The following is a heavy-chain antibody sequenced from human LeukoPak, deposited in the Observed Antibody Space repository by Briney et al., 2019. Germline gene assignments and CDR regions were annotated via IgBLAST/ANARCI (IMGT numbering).Heavy chain of an antibody. CDR1: GFIFSNYW. D-gene: IGHD2-2*01. Sequence: GGSLRLSCAASGFIFSNYWMTWVRQAPGKGLEWVANIKEDGSEKYYVDSVKGRFTISRDNAKNSLYLQMNSLRAEDTAVYYCARRDCSSTSCFPNWDYWGQGTLVTVSS. CDR2: IKEDGSEK. J-gene: IGHJ4*02. CDR3: ARRDCSSTSCFPNWDY. V-gene: IGHV3-7*01.